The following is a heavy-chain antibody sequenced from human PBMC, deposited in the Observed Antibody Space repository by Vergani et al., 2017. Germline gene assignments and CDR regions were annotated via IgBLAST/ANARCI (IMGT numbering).Heavy chain of an antibody. CDR3: ARASSSSGPAYYFDY. V-gene: IGHV1-69*09. Sequence: QVQLVQSGAEVKKPGASVKVSCKASGYTFTGYYMHWVRQAPGQGLEWMGRIIPILGIANYAQKFQGRVTITADKSTSTAYMELSILRSEDTAVYYCARASSSSGPAYYFDYWGQGTLVTVSS. CDR2: IIPILGIA. D-gene: IGHD6-6*01. CDR1: GYTFTGYY. J-gene: IGHJ4*02.